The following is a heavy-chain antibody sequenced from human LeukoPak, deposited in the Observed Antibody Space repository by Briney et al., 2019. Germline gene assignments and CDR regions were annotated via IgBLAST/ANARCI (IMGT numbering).Heavy chain of an antibody. CDR3: TKMTTGHDY. J-gene: IGHJ4*02. CDR1: GVSFNDYY. Sequence: SETLSLTCAVSGVSFNDYYWSWVRQSPGKGLEWIGEINHSGYTNDSPSLKSRVTISIDTSRKQFSLNLRSVTVADTAVYYCTKMTTGHDYWGQGTLVTVSS. CDR2: INHSGYT. D-gene: IGHD1-14*01. V-gene: IGHV4-34*01.